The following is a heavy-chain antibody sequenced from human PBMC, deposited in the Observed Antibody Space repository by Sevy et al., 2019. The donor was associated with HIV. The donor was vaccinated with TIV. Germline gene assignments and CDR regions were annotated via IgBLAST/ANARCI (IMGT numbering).Heavy chain of an antibody. J-gene: IGHJ4*02. CDR1: EFTFSCYN. Sequence: GGSLRLSCAASEFTFSCYNMNWVRQAPGKGLEWVSSISGSSNYIYYAESVKGRFRISRDNVKDTLYLQMNSLRADDTAVYYCARGPPDGSYDYFDYWGQGTLVTVSS. V-gene: IGHV3-21*06. CDR3: ARGPPDGSYDYFDY. D-gene: IGHD1-26*01. CDR2: ISGSSNYI.